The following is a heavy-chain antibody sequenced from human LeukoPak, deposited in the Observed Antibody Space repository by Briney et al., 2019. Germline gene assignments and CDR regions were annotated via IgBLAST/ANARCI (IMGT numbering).Heavy chain of an antibody. Sequence: GESLRLSCAASGFTFSSYAMSWVRQAPGKGLEWVSAISGSGGSTYYADSVKGRFTISRDNSKNTLYLQMNSQRAEDTAVYYCAKGGLGFGELLTCRSWGQGTLVTVSS. V-gene: IGHV3-23*01. CDR1: GFTFSSYA. D-gene: IGHD3-10*01. CDR3: AKGGLGFGELLTCRS. CDR2: ISGSGGST. J-gene: IGHJ4*02.